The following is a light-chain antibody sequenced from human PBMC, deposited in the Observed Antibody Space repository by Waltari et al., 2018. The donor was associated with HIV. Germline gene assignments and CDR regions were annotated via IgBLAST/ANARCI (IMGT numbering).Light chain of an antibody. V-gene: IGLV3-21*04. J-gene: IGLJ2*01. Sequence: SYMLTQSPSVSVAPGKTAAITCGGNDIGSKRVHWYQHKSGQAPVLIIDDDDDRPSGIPERFSGSNSANTATLTITRVEAGDEADYFCQVWDFRSDEVIFGGGTKMTVL. CDR1: DIGSKR. CDR2: DDD. CDR3: QVWDFRSDEVI.